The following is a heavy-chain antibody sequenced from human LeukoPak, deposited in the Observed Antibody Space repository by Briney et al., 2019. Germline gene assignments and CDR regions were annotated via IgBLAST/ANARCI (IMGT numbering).Heavy chain of an antibody. D-gene: IGHD5-12*01. Sequence: SETLSLTCTVSGGSISTYYWSWIRQPPGKGLEWIGYIHYSGTTNYDPSLKNRVTISLDTSKNQFSLNLSSVTAADTAVYYCARMGGYSGYATHWGQGTLVTVSS. CDR2: IHYSGTT. CDR3: ARMGGYSGYATH. CDR1: GGSISTYY. J-gene: IGHJ4*02. V-gene: IGHV4-59*08.